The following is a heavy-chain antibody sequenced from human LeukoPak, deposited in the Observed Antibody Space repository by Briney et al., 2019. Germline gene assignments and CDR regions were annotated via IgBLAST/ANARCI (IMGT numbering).Heavy chain of an antibody. J-gene: IGHJ4*02. D-gene: IGHD2-15*01. CDR1: GFSFSDYY. Sequence: SGGSLRLSCAASGFSFSDYYMTWIRQAPGKGLEWVSYISSSGTYRNYADSVKGRFTISRDNDKNSLYLQMNSLSAEDTAVYYCAKIAGTYSPDYWGQGPLVPVSS. CDR2: ISSSGTYR. V-gene: IGHV3-11*06. CDR3: AKIAGTYSPDY.